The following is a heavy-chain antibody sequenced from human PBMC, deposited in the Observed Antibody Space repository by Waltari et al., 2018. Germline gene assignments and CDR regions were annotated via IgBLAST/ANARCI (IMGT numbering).Heavy chain of an antibody. CDR3: ARDPHELWSGSNWFDP. CDR1: GFTFSGCS. D-gene: IGHD3-3*01. V-gene: IGHV3-30*02. Sequence: QVRLVESGGGVVQAGRSLRLSCATSGFTFSGCSMHWVRQAPGKGLEWVAFIRYDETKKYYTDSVKGQFTISRDTSKNTLWLQMDNLRPADTAVYYCARDPHELWSGSNWFDPWGQGTLVTVSS. CDR2: IRYDETKK. J-gene: IGHJ5*02.